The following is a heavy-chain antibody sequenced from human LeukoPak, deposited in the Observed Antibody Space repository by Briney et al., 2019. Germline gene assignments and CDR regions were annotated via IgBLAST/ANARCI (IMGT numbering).Heavy chain of an antibody. Sequence: SETLSLTCTVSGGSISSYYWSWIRQPPGKGPEWIGYIYYSGSTNYNPSLKSRVTISVDTSKNQFSLKLSSVTAADTAVYYCARELGGRLLFDYWGQGTLVTVSS. D-gene: IGHD2/OR15-2a*01. CDR2: IYYSGST. CDR1: GGSISSYY. J-gene: IGHJ4*02. V-gene: IGHV4-59*01. CDR3: ARELGGRLLFDY.